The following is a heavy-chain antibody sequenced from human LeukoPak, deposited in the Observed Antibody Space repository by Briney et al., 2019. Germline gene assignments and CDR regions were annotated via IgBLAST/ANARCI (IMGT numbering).Heavy chain of an antibody. CDR1: GYTFTGYY. CDR3: ARAVGYGSGTYRQYYFDY. J-gene: IGHJ4*02. CDR2: INPNSGGT. D-gene: IGHD3-10*01. V-gene: IGHV1-2*02. Sequence: ASVKVSCRASGYTFTGYYMHWVRQAPGQGLEWMGWINPNSGGTKYAKNFQGRVTMSRDTSISTAYMELSRLRSDDTAVYYCARAVGYGSGTYRQYYFDYWGQGTLVTVSS.